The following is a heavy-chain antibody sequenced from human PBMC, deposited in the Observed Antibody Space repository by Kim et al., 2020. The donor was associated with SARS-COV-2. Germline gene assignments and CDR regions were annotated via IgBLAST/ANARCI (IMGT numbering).Heavy chain of an antibody. CDR2: ISIRSSYI. V-gene: IGHV3-21*01. D-gene: IGHD5-12*01. Sequence: GGSLRLSCAASGFTFSSYTMNWVRQAPGRGLEWVSSISIRSSYIYYADSVKGRFTISRDNVENSLFLQINSLTVEDTAVYFCARSRDGYINSAFDLWGRG. CDR1: GFTFSSYT. J-gene: IGHJ4*02. CDR3: ARSRDGYINSAFDL.